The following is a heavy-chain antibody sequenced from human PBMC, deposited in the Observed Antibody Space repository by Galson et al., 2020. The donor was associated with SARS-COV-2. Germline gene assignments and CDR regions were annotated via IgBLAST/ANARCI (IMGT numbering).Heavy chain of an antibody. V-gene: IGHV4-59*01. CDR1: GGSISTSY. D-gene: IGHD3-16*01. J-gene: IGHJ3*02. CDR3: ATIKSGGASFDI. Sequence: SETLSPTCTVSGGSISTSYCSWIRQSPGKELDFIGYIHYSGTTHYSPSLESRLTLSVDTSKTQFSLELRSVTAADTAMYYCATIKSGGASFDIWGPGTMVTVSP. CDR2: IHYSGTT.